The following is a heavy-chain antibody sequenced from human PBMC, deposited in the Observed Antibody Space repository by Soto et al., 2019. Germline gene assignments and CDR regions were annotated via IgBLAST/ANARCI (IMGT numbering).Heavy chain of an antibody. CDR2: IYHSGST. D-gene: IGHD3-22*01. J-gene: IGHJ5*02. Sequence: QVQLQESGPGLVKPSGTLSLTCAVSGGSISSSNWWSWVRQPPGKGLEWIGEIYHSGSTNYNPSLKSRVTISVDKSKNQFSLKLSSVTAADTAVYYCARGTHGGYYYDSSGYYLGYNWFDPWGQGTLVTVSS. CDR3: ARGTHGGYYYDSSGYYLGYNWFDP. CDR1: GGSISSSNW. V-gene: IGHV4-4*02.